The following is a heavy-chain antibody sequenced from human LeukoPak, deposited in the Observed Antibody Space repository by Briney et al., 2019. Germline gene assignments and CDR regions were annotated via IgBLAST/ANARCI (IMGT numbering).Heavy chain of an antibody. CDR1: GYTFTGYY. J-gene: IGHJ6*03. Sequence: GASVKVSCKASGYTFTGYYMHWVRQAPGQGLEWMGWINPNSGGTNYAQKFQGRVTMTRDTSISTAYMELSRLRSDDTAVYYCARSPLLPPFYCYYYMDVWGKGTTVTVSS. V-gene: IGHV1-2*02. CDR2: INPNSGGT. CDR3: ARSPLLPPFYCYYYMDV.